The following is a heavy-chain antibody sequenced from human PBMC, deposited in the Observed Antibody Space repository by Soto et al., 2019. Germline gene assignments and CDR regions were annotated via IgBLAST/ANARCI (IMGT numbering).Heavy chain of an antibody. J-gene: IGHJ3*02. D-gene: IGHD1-7*01. CDR2: IIPIFGTT. Sequence: QEQLVQSGTEVKKPGSSVKVSCKASGDTFKSHAISWVRQAPGQGLEWMGVIIPIFGTTNYAPKFRGRGHITGDQTTNKGYMGMERLRSCGSALYYCAPGSAELFFSYPSRGFDILGQGA. CDR3: APGSAELFFSYPSRGFDI. CDR1: GDTFKSHA. V-gene: IGHV1-69*01.